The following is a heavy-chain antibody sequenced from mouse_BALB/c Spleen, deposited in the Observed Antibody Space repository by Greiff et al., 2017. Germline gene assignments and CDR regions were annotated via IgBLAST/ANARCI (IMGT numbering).Heavy chain of an antibody. CDR2: ISSGSSTI. D-gene: IGHD2-3*01. J-gene: IGHJ3*01. Sequence: DVMLVESGGGLVQPGGSRKLSCAASGFTFSSFGMHWVRQAPEKGLEWVAYISSGSSTIYYADTVKGRFTISRDNPKNTLFLQMTSLRSEDTAMYYCARFYDTGFAYWGQGTLVTVSA. CDR1: GFTFSSFG. V-gene: IGHV5-17*02. CDR3: ARFYDTGFAY.